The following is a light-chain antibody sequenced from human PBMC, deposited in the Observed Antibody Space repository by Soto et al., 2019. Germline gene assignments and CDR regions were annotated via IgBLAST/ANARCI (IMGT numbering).Light chain of an antibody. V-gene: IGLV2-14*01. CDR3: SSYTTSSSSF. CDR1: SSDVGAYNF. CDR2: DVS. J-gene: IGLJ1*01. Sequence: QSVLTQPASVSGSPGQSITISCTGTSSDVGAYNFVSWYQQHPGKAPKLMIYDVSDRPSGVSNRFSGSKSGNTASLTISGLQAEDEADYYCSSYTTSSSSFFGTGTKLTVL.